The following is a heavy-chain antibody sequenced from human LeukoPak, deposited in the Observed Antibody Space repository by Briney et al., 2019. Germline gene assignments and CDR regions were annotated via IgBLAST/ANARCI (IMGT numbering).Heavy chain of an antibody. D-gene: IGHD6-13*01. CDR2: IYPGDSDI. CDR1: GSSFTSYW. Sequence: KTGESLKISCWDSGSSFTSYWIGWVRQMPGKGLEWMGIIYPGDSDIRYSPSFQGQVTISADKSISTAYLQWSSLKASDTAMYYCARTASGDPDNWFDPWGQGTLVTVSS. J-gene: IGHJ5*02. V-gene: IGHV5-51*03. CDR3: ARTASGDPDNWFDP.